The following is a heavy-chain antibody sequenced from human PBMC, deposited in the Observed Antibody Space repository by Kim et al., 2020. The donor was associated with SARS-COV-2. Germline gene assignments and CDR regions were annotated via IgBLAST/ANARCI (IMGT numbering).Heavy chain of an antibody. D-gene: IGHD2-15*01. CDR3: AREGDSIVVVVAAEYNSFDP. V-gene: IGHV1-18*01. CDR2: ISAYNGNT. Sequence: ASVKVSCKASGYTFTSYGISWVRQAPGQGLEWMGWISAYNGNTNYAQKLQGRVTMTTDTSTSTAYMELRSLRSDDTAVYYCAREGDSIVVVVAAEYNSFDPWGQGTLVTVSS. J-gene: IGHJ5*02. CDR1: GYTFTSYG.